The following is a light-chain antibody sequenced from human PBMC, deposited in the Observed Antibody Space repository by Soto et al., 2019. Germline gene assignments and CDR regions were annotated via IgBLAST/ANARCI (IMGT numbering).Light chain of an antibody. CDR2: WAS. Sequence: IKQSPIPQPVTLGQPPSISFRSRPSLVYSDGNTYLAWYQQKPGQPPKLLIYWASTRESGVPDRFSGSGSGTDFTLTISSLQPEDFATYYCQQSYSTPRPFGQRTNV. CDR3: QQSYSTPRP. V-gene: IGKV4-1*01. J-gene: IGKJ1*01. CDR1: PSLVYSDGNTY.